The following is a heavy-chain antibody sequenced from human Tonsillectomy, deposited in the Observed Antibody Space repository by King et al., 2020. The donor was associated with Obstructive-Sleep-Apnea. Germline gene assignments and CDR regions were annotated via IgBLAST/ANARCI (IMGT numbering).Heavy chain of an antibody. CDR3: ARGYCSGGSCVSYNWFDP. CDR1: GGSISSYY. J-gene: IGHJ5*02. CDR2: IYTSGST. V-gene: IGHV4-4*07. D-gene: IGHD2-15*01. Sequence: VQLQESGPGLVKPSETLSLTCTVSGGSISSYYWSWIRQPAGKGLEWIGRIYTSGSTNYNPSLKRRVTISVDTSKNQFSLKLSSVTAADTAVYYCARGYCSGGSCVSYNWFDPWGQGTLVTVSS.